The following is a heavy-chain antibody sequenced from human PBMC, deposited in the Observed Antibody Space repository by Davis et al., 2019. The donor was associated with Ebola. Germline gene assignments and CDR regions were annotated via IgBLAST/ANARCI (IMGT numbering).Heavy chain of an antibody. CDR3: AKGPIDSSKPFYYYGMDV. CDR2: ISGSGGST. CDR1: GFTFSSYA. D-gene: IGHD4-11*01. J-gene: IGHJ6*02. Sequence: GESLKISCAASGFTFSSYAMSWVRQAPGKGLEWVSAISGSGGSTYYADSVKGRFTISRDNSKNTLYLQMNSLRAEDTAVYYCAKGPIDSSKPFYYYGMDVWGQGTTVTVSS. V-gene: IGHV3-23*01.